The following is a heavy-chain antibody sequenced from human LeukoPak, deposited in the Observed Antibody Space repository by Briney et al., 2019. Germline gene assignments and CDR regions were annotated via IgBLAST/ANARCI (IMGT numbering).Heavy chain of an antibody. J-gene: IGHJ6*04. D-gene: IGHD3-10*02. Sequence: GGSLRLSCAASGFTFSSYAMSWVRQAPGKGLEWVSAISRGGKTYYADSLKGRFIISRDDSKNKVYLQVNSLRAEDTALYYCAELGITMIGGVWGKGTTVTISS. CDR1: GFTFSSYA. CDR3: AELGITMIGGV. CDR2: ISRGGKT. V-gene: IGHV3-23*01.